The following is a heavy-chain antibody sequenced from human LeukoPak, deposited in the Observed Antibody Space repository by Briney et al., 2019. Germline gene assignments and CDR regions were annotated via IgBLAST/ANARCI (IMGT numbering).Heavy chain of an antibody. CDR2: IYYSGST. J-gene: IGHJ4*02. CDR1: GGSVSSGRYY. Sequence: SETLSLTCTVSGGSVSSGRYYWSWIRQPPGKGLEWIGYIYYSGSTNYNPSLRSRVTISLDTSKNQFSLKLGSVSATDTAVYYCARGGRSAMVSFDYWGQGTLVSVPS. D-gene: IGHD5-18*01. V-gene: IGHV4-61*01. CDR3: ARGGRSAMVSFDY.